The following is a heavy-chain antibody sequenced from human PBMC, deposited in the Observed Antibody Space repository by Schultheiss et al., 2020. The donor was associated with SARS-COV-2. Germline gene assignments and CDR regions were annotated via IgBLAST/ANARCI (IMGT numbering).Heavy chain of an antibody. CDR1: GFTFSSYG. J-gene: IGHJ4*02. CDR3: AREYVKGDY. CDR2: ISYDGSNK. D-gene: IGHD2-8*01. Sequence: GESLKISCAASGFTFSSYGMHWVRQAPGKGLEWVAVISYDGSNKYYADSVKGRFTISRDNAKNSLYLQMNSLRAEDTAVYYCAREYVKGDYWGQGTLVTVSS. V-gene: IGHV3-30*03.